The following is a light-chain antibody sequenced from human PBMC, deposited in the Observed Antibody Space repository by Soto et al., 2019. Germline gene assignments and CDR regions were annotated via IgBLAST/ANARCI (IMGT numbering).Light chain of an antibody. CDR1: QSISTN. V-gene: IGKV3-15*01. CDR2: GAS. Sequence: EIVMTQSPATLSVSPGERVSLSCRASQSISTNLAWYQQKPGQAPRLLIYGASTRATGIPARFSGSGSGTEFTLTISSLQSEDFAVYYCQQYSEWPPLTFGGGTKVDIK. CDR3: QQYSEWPPLT. J-gene: IGKJ4*01.